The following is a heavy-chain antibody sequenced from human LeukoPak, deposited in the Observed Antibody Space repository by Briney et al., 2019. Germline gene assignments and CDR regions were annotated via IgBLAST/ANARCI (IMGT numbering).Heavy chain of an antibody. CDR1: GFTFSDAW. D-gene: IGHD2-21*02. Sequence: PGGSLRLSCAASGFTFSDAWMNWVRQAPGKGLEWLGRIKKKVEGETTHYAAPVKGRFSISRDDSKNMLYLQMSSLKSEDTAIYYCTSRVVTTIDYWGHGTLVTVSS. J-gene: IGHJ4*01. CDR2: IKKKVEGETT. CDR3: TSRVVTTIDY. V-gene: IGHV3-15*01.